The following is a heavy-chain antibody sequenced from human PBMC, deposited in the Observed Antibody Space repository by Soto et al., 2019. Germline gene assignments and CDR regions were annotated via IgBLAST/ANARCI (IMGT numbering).Heavy chain of an antibody. D-gene: IGHD3-10*01. V-gene: IGHV3-48*02. Sequence: EVQLVESGGGLVQPGGSLRLSCAASGFTFITYGMNWVRQAPGKGLEWVSYIGRSSSPIYYADSVKGRFTISRDNAQNSLSLQMNDLSDDDTALYYFARDDYDSNHAFDIWGKGTMVTVSS. CDR2: IGRSSSPI. CDR3: ARDDYDSNHAFDI. J-gene: IGHJ3*02. CDR1: GFTFITYG.